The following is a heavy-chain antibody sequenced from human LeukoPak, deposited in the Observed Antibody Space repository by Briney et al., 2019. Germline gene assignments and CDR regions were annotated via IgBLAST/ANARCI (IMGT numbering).Heavy chain of an antibody. Sequence: PGGSLRLSCAASGFTFINAWMAWVRQAPGKGLEWVGRIKAKAHGGTIEYAAPVKGRFTISRDDSKNTLYLQMNSLKTEDTAVYYCTTDGVGVEGATYDNWGQGTLVSVSS. V-gene: IGHV3-15*01. J-gene: IGHJ4*02. D-gene: IGHD1-26*01. CDR1: GFTFINAW. CDR2: IKAKAHGGTI. CDR3: TTDGVGVEGATYDN.